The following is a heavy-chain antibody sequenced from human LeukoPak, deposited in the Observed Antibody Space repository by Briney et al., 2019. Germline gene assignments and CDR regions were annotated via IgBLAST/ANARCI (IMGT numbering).Heavy chain of an antibody. CDR3: VRSDVVVVTATTHFDY. CDR2: INPNSGGT. CDR1: GYTFTAYY. V-gene: IGHV1-2*02. J-gene: IGHJ4*02. D-gene: IGHD2-15*01. Sequence: ASVKVSCKASGYTFTAYYIHWVRQAPGQGLEGMGWINPNSGGTNYAQNFPGRVTMTSDTSTSTTHKELSRLRSDDTGVYYCVRSDVVVVTATTHFDYWGQGTLVTVSS.